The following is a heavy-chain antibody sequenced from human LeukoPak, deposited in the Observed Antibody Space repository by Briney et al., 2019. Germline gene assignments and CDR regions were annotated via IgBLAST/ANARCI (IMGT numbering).Heavy chain of an antibody. CDR3: ARGVTYCSSTSCYTLDY. CDR1: GYTFSSSD. CDR2: MNPNSGNT. Sequence: ASVKVSCKASGYTFSSSDINWVRQPTGQGLEWMGWMNPNSGNTGYVQKFQGRVTMTRNTSISTAYMELSSLRSEDTAVYYCARGVTYCSSTSCYTLDYWGQGTLVTVSS. D-gene: IGHD2-2*02. J-gene: IGHJ4*02. V-gene: IGHV1-8*01.